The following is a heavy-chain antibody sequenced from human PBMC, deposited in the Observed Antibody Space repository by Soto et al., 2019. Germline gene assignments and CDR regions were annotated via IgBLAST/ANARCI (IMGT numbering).Heavy chain of an antibody. CDR1: GGSISSSSYY. CDR2: IYYSGST. Sequence: QLQLQESGPGLVKPSETLSLTCTVSGGSISSSSYYWGWIRQPPAKGLEWIGSIYYSGSTYYNPSLKSRVTISVDTSKNQFSLKLSSVTAADTAVYYCSRPPIEQRGGDIWGQGTMVTVSS. V-gene: IGHV4-39*01. CDR3: SRPPIEQRGGDI. J-gene: IGHJ3*02. D-gene: IGHD1-1*01.